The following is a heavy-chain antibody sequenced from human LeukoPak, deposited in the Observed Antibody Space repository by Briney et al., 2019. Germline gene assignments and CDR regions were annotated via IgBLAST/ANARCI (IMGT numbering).Heavy chain of an antibody. V-gene: IGHV4-30-4*01. J-gene: IGHJ4*02. CDR2: IYYSGST. CDR1: GGSISSGDYY. Sequence: PSETLSLTCTVSGGSISSGDYYWRWIRQPPGKGLEWIGYIYYSGSTYYNPSLKSRVTISVDTSKNQFSLKLSSVTAADTAVYYCARDHPDLAHFDYWGQGTLVTVSS. CDR3: ARDHPDLAHFDY.